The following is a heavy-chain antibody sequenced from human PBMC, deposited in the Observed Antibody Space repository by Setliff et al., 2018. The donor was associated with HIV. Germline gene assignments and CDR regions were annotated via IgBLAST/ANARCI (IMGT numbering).Heavy chain of an antibody. J-gene: IGHJ4*02. Sequence: ASVKVSCKASGYTFTGYYMHWVRRAPGQGLEWMGWINPNSGGTNYAQKFQGRVTMTRDTSISTAYMELSRLRSDDTAVYYCARGSLLGYFDWLFPDWGQGTLVTSPQ. CDR1: GYTFTGYY. V-gene: IGHV1-2*02. CDR2: INPNSGGT. CDR3: ARGSLLGYFDWLFPD. D-gene: IGHD3-9*01.